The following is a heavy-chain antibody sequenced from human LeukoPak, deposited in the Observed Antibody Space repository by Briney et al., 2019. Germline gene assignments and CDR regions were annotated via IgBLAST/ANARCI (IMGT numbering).Heavy chain of an antibody. Sequence: GGSLRLSCAASGFTFSSYGMHWVRQAPGKGLEWVAFIRYDGSNKYYADSVKGRFTISRDNSKNTLYLQMNSLRAEDTAVYYCAKDRVTVTPHLDYWGQGTLVTVSS. CDR2: IRYDGSNK. D-gene: IGHD4-17*01. CDR3: AKDRVTVTPHLDY. J-gene: IGHJ4*02. V-gene: IGHV3-30*02. CDR1: GFTFSSYG.